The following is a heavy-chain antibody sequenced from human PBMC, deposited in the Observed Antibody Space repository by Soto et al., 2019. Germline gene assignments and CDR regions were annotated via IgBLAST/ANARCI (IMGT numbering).Heavy chain of an antibody. CDR1: GGSISSSNW. D-gene: IGHD3-22*01. CDR3: ARVTVSYYSGIDV. CDR2: IYHSGST. J-gene: IGHJ6*01. V-gene: IGHV4-4*02. Sequence: QVQLQESGPGLVKPSGTLSLTCAVSGGSISSSNWWSWVRQPPGKGLEWIGEIYHSGSTNYNPSLKSRITISLDKSEKQFSLQMSSVPAAATGVYFCARVTVSYYSGIDVWWPGTPVTVSS.